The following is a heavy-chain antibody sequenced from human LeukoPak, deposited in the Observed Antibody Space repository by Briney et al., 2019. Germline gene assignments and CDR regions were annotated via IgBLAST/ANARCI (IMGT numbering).Heavy chain of an antibody. CDR2: IRQDESEK. V-gene: IGHV3-7*01. CDR3: ARCTTGKTFGSLREIKKSREIDF. Sequence: GSLRLSCAASGFTFSNHWMTWVRQAPGKGLEWVANIRQDESEKYYVDSVKGRFTISRDNAKNSLFLQMDSLRGEDTAVYYCARCTTGKTFGSLREIKKSREIDFWGQGTLVTVSS. D-gene: IGHD1-1*01. J-gene: IGHJ4*02. CDR1: GFTFSNHW.